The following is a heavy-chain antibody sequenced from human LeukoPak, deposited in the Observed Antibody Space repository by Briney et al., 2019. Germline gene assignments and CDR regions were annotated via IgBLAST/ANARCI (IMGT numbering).Heavy chain of an antibody. V-gene: IGHV1-46*01. CDR1: GYTFSSYY. CDR3: ARGNAGYSSGWYTN. J-gene: IGHJ4*02. D-gene: IGHD6-19*01. CDR2: INPNTSNT. Sequence: ASVKVSCKASGYTFSSYYIHWVRQAPGRGLEWMGIINPNTSNTIYAQKFQGRVTMTRDTSTSTVYMELSSLRSEDTAVYYCARGNAGYSSGWYTNWGQGTLVTVSS.